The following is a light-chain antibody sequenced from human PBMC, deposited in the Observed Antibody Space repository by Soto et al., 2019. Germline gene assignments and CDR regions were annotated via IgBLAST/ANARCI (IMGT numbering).Light chain of an antibody. V-gene: IGKV1-5*01. CDR1: QSISSW. CDR3: QQYNSYWT. CDR2: DAS. J-gene: IGKJ1*01. Sequence: DIQMTQSPSTLSASFGDRVIITIRASQSISSWLAWYQQKPGKAPKLLIYDASSLESGVPSRFSGSGSGTEFTLTISSLQPDDFATYYCQQYNSYWTFGQGTKVDI.